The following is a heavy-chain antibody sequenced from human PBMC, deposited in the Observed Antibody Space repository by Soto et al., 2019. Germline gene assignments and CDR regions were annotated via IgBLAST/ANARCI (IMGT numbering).Heavy chain of an antibody. J-gene: IGHJ4*02. V-gene: IGHV3-74*01. CDR3: ARDKRDLRFLERSYYFDY. CDR1: GFTFSSDW. Sequence: PAGSLRLSCAASGFTFSSDWMHWVRQAPGKGLVWVSRINTDGSGTTYADSVKGRFTISRDNAKNMVYLQMNSLRAEDTAVYYGARDKRDLRFLERSYYFDYWGQGT. D-gene: IGHD3-3*01. CDR2: INTDGSGT.